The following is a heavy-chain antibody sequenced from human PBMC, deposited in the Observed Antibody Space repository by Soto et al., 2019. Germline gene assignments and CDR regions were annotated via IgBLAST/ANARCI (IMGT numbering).Heavy chain of an antibody. J-gene: IGHJ4*02. Sequence: EVQLLESGGSLVQPGGSLRLSCAASGFTFSSFAMHWVRQAPGKGLEWVSGVLGSGGSPDYADAVKGRFTISRDNSRNTLLLQMSCLRAEDTAIYYCARRPPEQRSFDYWGQGPQVTVSS. V-gene: IGHV3-23*01. CDR3: ARRPPEQRSFDY. CDR1: GFTFSSFA. CDR2: VLGSGGSP. D-gene: IGHD6-25*01.